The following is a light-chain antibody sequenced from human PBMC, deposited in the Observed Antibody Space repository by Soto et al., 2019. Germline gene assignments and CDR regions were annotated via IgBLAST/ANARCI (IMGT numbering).Light chain of an antibody. CDR3: QQYGSSPRT. Sequence: EVVLTQAPGTLSWSPGERATLSCRASQSVGSNSLAWYQQKPGQAPRLLIYGSSSRATGIPDRFSGSGSGTDFTLTVSRLEPEDFAVYYCQQYGSSPRTFGQGTKVDIK. V-gene: IGKV3-20*01. J-gene: IGKJ1*01. CDR1: QSVGSNS. CDR2: GSS.